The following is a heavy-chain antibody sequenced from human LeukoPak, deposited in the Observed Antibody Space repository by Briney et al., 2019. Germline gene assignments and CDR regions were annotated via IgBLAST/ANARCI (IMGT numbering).Heavy chain of an antibody. V-gene: IGHV4-4*07. CDR3: ARVTVGSRGSNAYYYYYMDV. CDR2: IYLSGST. D-gene: IGHD2-15*01. CDR1: GGSISSYY. Sequence: SETLSLTCTVSGGSISSYYWNWIRQPAGKGLEWVGRIYLSGSTTYNPSLKGRVSISADTSKNQFSLKLTFVTAADTAVYYCARVTVGSRGSNAYYYYYMDVWGKGTTVTISS. J-gene: IGHJ6*03.